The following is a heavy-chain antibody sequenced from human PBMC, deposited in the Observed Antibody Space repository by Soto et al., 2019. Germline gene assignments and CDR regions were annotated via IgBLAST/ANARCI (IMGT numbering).Heavy chain of an antibody. CDR2: IYSGGST. Sequence: GGSLRLSCAASGFTVSSNYMSWVRQAPGKGLEWVSVIYSGGSTYYADSVKGRFTISRDNSKNTLYLQMNSLRAEDTAVYYCAREGYSSGWYIGADAFDIWGQGTMVTVSS. J-gene: IGHJ3*02. CDR3: AREGYSSGWYIGADAFDI. CDR1: GFTVSSNY. V-gene: IGHV3-53*01. D-gene: IGHD6-19*01.